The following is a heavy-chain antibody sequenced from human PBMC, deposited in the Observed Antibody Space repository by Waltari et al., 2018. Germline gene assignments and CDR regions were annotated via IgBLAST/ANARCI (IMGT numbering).Heavy chain of an antibody. CDR1: GYTFTKLS. V-gene: IGHV1-24*01. J-gene: IGHJ6*02. D-gene: IGHD3-10*01. CDR3: AIVAQITVVRVYYYGMDV. CDR2: FDPEDGET. Sequence: QVQVVQSGAEVRKPGASVKVSCKVSGYTFTKLSMHWVRQAPGKGLEWMGGFDPEDGETIYAQKFQGRVTMTEDMSTDTAYMELSSLRSDDTAVYYCAIVAQITVVRVYYYGMDVWGRGTTVTVS.